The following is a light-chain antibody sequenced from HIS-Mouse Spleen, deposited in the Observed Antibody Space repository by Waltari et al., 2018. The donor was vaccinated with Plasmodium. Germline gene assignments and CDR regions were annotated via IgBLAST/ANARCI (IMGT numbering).Light chain of an antibody. Sequence: EIVMTQSPATLSVSPGERATLSCRASQSVSSNLAWYQQNPVQAPRLLIYGASTRATGIPARFSGSGSGTEFTLTISSLQSEDFAVYYCQQYNNWSFTFGPGTKVDVK. CDR2: GAS. V-gene: IGKV3-15*01. CDR3: QQYNNWSFT. J-gene: IGKJ3*01. CDR1: QSVSSN.